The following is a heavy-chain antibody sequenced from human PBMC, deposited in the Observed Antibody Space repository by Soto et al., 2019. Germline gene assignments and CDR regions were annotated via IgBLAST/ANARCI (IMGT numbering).Heavy chain of an antibody. CDR2: ISGSGGST. D-gene: IGHD6-13*01. J-gene: IGHJ5*02. CDR1: GFTFSSYV. CDR3: AKSSSIWPPDWFDP. V-gene: IGHV3-23*01. Sequence: PGGSLRLSCAASGFTFSSYVMSWVRQAPGKGLEWLSAISGSGGSTFYTDSVKGRFTISRDNSKNALYLQLNSLRAEDTALYYCAKSSSIWPPDWFDPWGQGTLVTVSS.